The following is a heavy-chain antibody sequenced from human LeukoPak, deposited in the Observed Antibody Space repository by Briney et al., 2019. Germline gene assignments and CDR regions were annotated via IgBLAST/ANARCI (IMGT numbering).Heavy chain of an antibody. CDR2: IIPIFGTA. CDR3: ARTPLEGITGNNHWFDP. Sequence: SVKVSCKASGGTFSSYAISWVRQAPGQGVEWMGGIIPIFGTANYAQKFQGRVTITTDESTSTAYMELSSLRSEDTAVVYCARTPLEGITGNNHWFDPLGQGTLVTVSS. J-gene: IGHJ5*02. CDR1: GGTFSSYA. V-gene: IGHV1-69*05. D-gene: IGHD1-20*01.